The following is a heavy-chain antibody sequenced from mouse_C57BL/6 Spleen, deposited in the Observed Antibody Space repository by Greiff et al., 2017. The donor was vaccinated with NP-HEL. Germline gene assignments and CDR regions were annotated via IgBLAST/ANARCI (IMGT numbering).Heavy chain of an antibody. CDR3: ALDYYSSSGY. V-gene: IGHV1-53*01. CDR2: INPSTGGT. D-gene: IGHD1-1*01. J-gene: IGHJ2*01. Sequence: QVQLQQPGTELVKPGASVKLSCKASGYTFTSYWMHWVKQWPGPGLEWIGNINPSTGGTNYNEKFKSKATLTVDKSSSTAYMQLSSLTSEDSSVDYCALDYYSSSGYWGQGATLTVSS. CDR1: GYTFTSYW.